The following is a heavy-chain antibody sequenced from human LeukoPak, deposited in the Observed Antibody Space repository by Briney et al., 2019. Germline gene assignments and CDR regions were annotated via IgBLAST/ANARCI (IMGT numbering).Heavy chain of an antibody. CDR2: IRPSGDNT. D-gene: IGHD5-12*01. V-gene: IGHV3-23*01. CDR3: GRVDGWHWFDP. CDR1: GFTFSSYD. J-gene: IGHJ5*02. Sequence: GGSLRLSCAASGFTFSSYDMTWVRQSPGRGLEWVSSIRPSGDNTYYGDSVKGRFTVSRDNSKNTVYLEMNSMRVGDMAVYDCGRVDGWHWFDPWGQGTLVTVSS.